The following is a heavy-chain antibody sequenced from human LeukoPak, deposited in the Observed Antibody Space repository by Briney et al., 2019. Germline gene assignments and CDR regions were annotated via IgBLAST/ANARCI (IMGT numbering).Heavy chain of an antibody. CDR3: AREGAI. D-gene: IGHD1-26*01. CDR2: ILYGGSNK. V-gene: IGHV3-30*14. CDR1: GFTFSSYA. J-gene: IGHJ3*02. Sequence: PGRSLKLSCAASGFTFSSYAMHWVRQAPGKRLELVAVILYGGSNKYYAYSLQSRVTLSRDHSQNTRYLQMNKLEADDTAEYYCAREGAIWGEGTMVTVSS.